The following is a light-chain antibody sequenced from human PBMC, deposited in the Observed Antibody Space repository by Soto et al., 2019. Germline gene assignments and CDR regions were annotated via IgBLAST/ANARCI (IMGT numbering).Light chain of an antibody. V-gene: IGLV4-69*01. CDR3: QTWGTGIRV. Sequence: QSVLTQSPSASASLGASVKLTCTLNSGHSHYAIAWHQQQPEKGPRFLMNLNSDGSHSKGDGIPDRFSGSSSGAERYLTISSLQSEDEADYYCQTWGTGIRVFGRGTKLTVL. CDR1: SGHSHYA. J-gene: IGLJ2*01. CDR2: LNSDGSH.